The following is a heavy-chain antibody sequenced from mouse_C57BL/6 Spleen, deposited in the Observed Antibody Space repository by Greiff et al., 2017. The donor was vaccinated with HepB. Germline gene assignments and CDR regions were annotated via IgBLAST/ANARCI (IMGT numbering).Heavy chain of an antibody. CDR3: ARGDYGPYFDV. CDR1: GYSITSGYY. Sequence: EVKLVESGPGLVKPSQSLSLTCSVTGYSITSGYYWNWIRQFPGNKLEWMGYISYDGSNNYNPSLKNRISITRDTSKNQFFLKLNSVTTEDTATYYCARGDYGPYFDVWGTGTTVTVSS. D-gene: IGHD2-4*01. J-gene: IGHJ1*03. V-gene: IGHV3-6*01. CDR2: ISYDGSN.